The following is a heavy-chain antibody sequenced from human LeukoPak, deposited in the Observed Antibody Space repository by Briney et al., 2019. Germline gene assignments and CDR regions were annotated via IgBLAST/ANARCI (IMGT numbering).Heavy chain of an antibody. J-gene: IGHJ6*02. CDR2: IWYDGSNK. D-gene: IGHD2-15*01. CDR1: GFTFSSYG. V-gene: IGHV3-33*01. Sequence: GRSLRLSCAASGFTFSSYGMHWVRQAPGKGLEWVAVIWYDGSNKYYADSVKGRFTISRDNSKNTLYLQMNSLRAEDTAVYYCARDVRYCSGGSCHNYYYYGMDVWGQGTTVTVSS. CDR3: ARDVRYCSGGSCHNYYYYGMDV.